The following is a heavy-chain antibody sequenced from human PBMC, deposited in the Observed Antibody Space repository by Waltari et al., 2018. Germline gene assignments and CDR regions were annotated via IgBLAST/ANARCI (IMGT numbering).Heavy chain of an antibody. Sequence: QVQLQESGTGLVKPSETLSLTCTGSGGSISSYYWSWIRQPAGKELEWIGRIHTRGGTNYHPSLKSRVTMSVDTSKNQFSLKLSSVTAADTAVYYCARDPLAARTYFDYWCQGTLVTVSS. J-gene: IGHJ4*02. CDR2: IHTRGGT. V-gene: IGHV4-4*07. CDR1: GGSISSYY. CDR3: ARDPLAARTYFDY. D-gene: IGHD6-6*01.